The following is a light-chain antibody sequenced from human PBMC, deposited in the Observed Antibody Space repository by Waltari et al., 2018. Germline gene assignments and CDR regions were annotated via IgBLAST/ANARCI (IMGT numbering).Light chain of an antibody. J-gene: IGKJ2*03. CDR1: QRISMY. CDR3: QQRTNWPPYS. V-gene: IGKV3-11*01. Sequence: EIVLTQSPATLSLSPGGRAVLSCRASQRISMYLAWYQQKPGQPPRLLIYDETHRASGIPTRFSGSGSGTDFTLTISRLEPEDSAIYYCQQRTNWPPYSFGQGTRLDIK. CDR2: DET.